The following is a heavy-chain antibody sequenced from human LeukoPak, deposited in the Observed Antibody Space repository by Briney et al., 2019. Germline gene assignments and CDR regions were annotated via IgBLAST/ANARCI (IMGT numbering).Heavy chain of an antibody. J-gene: IGHJ5*02. CDR2: IYYSGSN. CDR1: GGSISSSSYY. D-gene: IGHD2-15*01. CDR3: ARAICSGGSCYSVEGFDP. V-gene: IGHV4-39*07. Sequence: PSETLSLTCTVSGGSISSSSYYWGWIRQPPGQGLEWIVSIYYSGSNYHNPTIKSRVTISVDTTKNQFSLKLNSVPAADPAGYYCARAICSGGSCYSVEGFDPWCQGTLVTVSS.